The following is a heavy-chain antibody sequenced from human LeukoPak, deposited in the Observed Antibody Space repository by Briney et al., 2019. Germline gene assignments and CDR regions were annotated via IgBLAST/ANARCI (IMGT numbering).Heavy chain of an antibody. J-gene: IGHJ5*02. CDR2: ISYSGRT. CDR1: GGSISSYY. CDR3: AREGTAGTNLNWFDP. V-gene: IGHV4-59*01. D-gene: IGHD1-1*01. Sequence: PSETLSLTCTVSGGSISSYYWSWIRQPPGKGLEWIGYISYSGRTNFNPSLKSRVTISVDTSKNQFSLKLSSVTAADTAVYYCAREGTAGTNLNWFDPWGREPWSPSPQ.